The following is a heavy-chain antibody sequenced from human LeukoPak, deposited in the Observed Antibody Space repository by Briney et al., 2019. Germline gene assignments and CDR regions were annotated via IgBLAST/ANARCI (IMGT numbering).Heavy chain of an antibody. CDR3: ARARSTTTVTYYFDY. J-gene: IGHJ4*02. CDR1: GGSISSYY. Sequence: SETLSLTCTVSGGSISSYYWSWIRQPAGKGLEWIGRIYTSGSTNYNPSLKSRVTMSVGTSKNQFSLKLSSVTAADTAVYYCARARSTTTVTYYFDYWGQGTLVTVSS. V-gene: IGHV4-4*07. D-gene: IGHD4-17*01. CDR2: IYTSGST.